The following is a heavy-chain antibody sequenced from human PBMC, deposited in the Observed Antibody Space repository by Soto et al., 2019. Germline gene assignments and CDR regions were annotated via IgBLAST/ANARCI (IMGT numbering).Heavy chain of an antibody. CDR2: IYYSGST. J-gene: IGHJ2*01. Sequence: QVQLQESGPGLVKPSETLSLTCNVSGGSISSYYWSWIRQPPGKGLEWIGYIYYSGSTNYNPSHKSRVNISVDTSKNQFYLKLSSVAAADKAVYYCARDDVLGYCSGGSCHHYWYFDLWGRGTLVTVAS. D-gene: IGHD2-15*01. V-gene: IGHV4-59*01. CDR3: ARDDVLGYCSGGSCHHYWYFDL. CDR1: GGSISSYY.